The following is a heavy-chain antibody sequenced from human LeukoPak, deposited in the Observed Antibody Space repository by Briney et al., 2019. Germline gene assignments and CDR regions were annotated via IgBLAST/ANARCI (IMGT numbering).Heavy chain of an antibody. V-gene: IGHV3-23*01. CDR2: ISGSGGTT. J-gene: IGHJ6*03. CDR3: ARVMEYYYYYMDV. D-gene: IGHD3-10*01. CDR1: GFTFTSYA. Sequence: PGGSLRLSCAASGFTFTSYAMTWVRQAPGKGLEWVSVISGSGGTTYYADSVKGRFTISRDNAKNSLYLQMNSLRAEDTAVYYCARVMEYYYYYMDVWGKGTTVTVSS.